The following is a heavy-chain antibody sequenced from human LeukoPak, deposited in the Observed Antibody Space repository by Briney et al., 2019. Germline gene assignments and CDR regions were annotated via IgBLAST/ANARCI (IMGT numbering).Heavy chain of an antibody. D-gene: IGHD1-26*01. Sequence: GGSLRLSCAASGFTFSSYSMNWVRQAPGKGLEWVSSISSSSSYIYYADSEKGRFTISRDNAKNSLYLQMNSLRAEDTAVYYCARGSPVSGDYWGQGTLVTVSS. CDR2: ISSSSSYI. CDR3: ARGSPVSGDY. CDR1: GFTFSSYS. V-gene: IGHV3-21*01. J-gene: IGHJ4*02.